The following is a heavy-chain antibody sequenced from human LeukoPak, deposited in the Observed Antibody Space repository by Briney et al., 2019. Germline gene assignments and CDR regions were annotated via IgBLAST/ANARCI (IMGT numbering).Heavy chain of an antibody. J-gene: IGHJ5*02. CDR2: INPQGDIT. D-gene: IGHD2-21*01. V-gene: IGHV1-46*01. CDR1: GYTFTKYL. CDR3: ARPSYCVADNCGYWLDP. Sequence: ASVKVSCKTSGYTFTKYLTRWVRQAPGQGLEWMGTINPQGDITNYAQRFQGRITLTEDTSTSTVYMELSSLTSEDTAVYYCARPSYCVADNCGYWLDPWGPGTLVTVSS.